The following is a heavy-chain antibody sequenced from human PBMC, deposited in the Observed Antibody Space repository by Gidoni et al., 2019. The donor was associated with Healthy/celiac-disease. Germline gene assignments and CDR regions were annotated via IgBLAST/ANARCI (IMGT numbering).Heavy chain of an antibody. D-gene: IGHD6-19*01. V-gene: IGHV4-59*01. CDR1: GXSISSYS. CDR2: IYYSGST. Sequence: QVQLQESGPELVKPSEXLSIPXTVSGXSISSYSWSWIRQPPGKGLEWIGYIYYSGSTNYNXSLKSRVTXSVDTXKNQFXXKLXXXTAXXTAXXXCAXXXGXXXGWXXXRAXXXWGXXTM. J-gene: IGHJ3*01. CDR3: AXXXGXXXGWXXXRAXXX.